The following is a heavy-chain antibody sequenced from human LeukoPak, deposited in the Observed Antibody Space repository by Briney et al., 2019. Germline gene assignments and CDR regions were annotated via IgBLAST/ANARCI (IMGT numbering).Heavy chain of an antibody. Sequence: GGSLRLSCAASGFTFSIYTMNWVRQAPGKGLEWVSIINYNGDNKYYADSVQGRFTISRDNSKDTVYLQMNSLRVEDTALYYCARETRETGSGDHQTDAFDIWGQGTMVSVS. J-gene: IGHJ3*02. D-gene: IGHD2-15*01. V-gene: IGHV3-23*01. CDR3: ARETRETGSGDHQTDAFDI. CDR2: INYNGDNK. CDR1: GFTFSIYT.